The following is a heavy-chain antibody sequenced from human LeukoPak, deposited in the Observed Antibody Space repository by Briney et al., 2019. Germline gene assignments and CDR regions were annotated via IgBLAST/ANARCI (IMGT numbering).Heavy chain of an antibody. CDR1: GGSISSYY. J-gene: IGHJ5*02. V-gene: IGHV4-4*07. CDR2: IYTSGST. CDR3: ARTGYSSGWYGNNWFDP. Sequence: SETLSLTCTVSGGSISSYYWSWIRQPAGKGLEWIGRIYTSGSTNYNPSLKSRVTMSVDTSKNQFSLKLSSVTAADTAVYYCARTGYSSGWYGNNWFDPWGQGTLVTVSS. D-gene: IGHD6-19*01.